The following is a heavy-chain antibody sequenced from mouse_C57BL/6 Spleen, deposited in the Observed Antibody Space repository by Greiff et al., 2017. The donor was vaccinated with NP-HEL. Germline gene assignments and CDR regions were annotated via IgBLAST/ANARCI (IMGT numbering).Heavy chain of an antibody. V-gene: IGHV1-66*01. CDR2: IYPGSGNT. Sequence: VQLQQSGPELVKPGASVKISCKASCYSFTSYYIHWVKQRPGQGLEWIGWIYPGSGNTKYNEKFKGKATLTADTSSSTAYMQLSSLTSEDSAVYYCARSITTVGVDYWGQGTTLTVSS. D-gene: IGHD1-1*01. CDR3: ARSITTVGVDY. J-gene: IGHJ2*01. CDR1: CYSFTSYY.